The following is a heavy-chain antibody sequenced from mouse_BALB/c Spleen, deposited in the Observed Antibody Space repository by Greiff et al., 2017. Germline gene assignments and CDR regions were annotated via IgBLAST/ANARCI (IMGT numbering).Heavy chain of an antibody. D-gene: IGHD1-2*01. CDR3: ARWITTAFYAMDY. Sequence: EVQRVESGAELVKPGASVKLSCTASGFNIKDTYMHWVKQRPEQGLEWIGRIDPANGNTKYDPKFQGKATITADTSSNTAYLQLSSLTSEDTAVYYCARWITTAFYAMDYWGQGTSVTVSS. CDR1: GFNIKDTY. V-gene: IGHV14-3*02. J-gene: IGHJ4*01. CDR2: IDPANGNT.